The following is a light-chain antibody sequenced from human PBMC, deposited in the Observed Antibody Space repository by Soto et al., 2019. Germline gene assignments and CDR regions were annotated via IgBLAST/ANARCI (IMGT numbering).Light chain of an antibody. V-gene: IGKV3-20*01. CDR2: GAS. CDR1: QSVSSSY. CDR3: QQYNNWPLT. Sequence: EIVLTQSPDTLSLSPGESATLSCRASQSVSSSYLAWYQQKPGQAPSLLIYGASSRATGIPDRFSGSGSGTAFTLTISRLEPEDFAVYYCQQYNNWPLTFGQGTKVEIK. J-gene: IGKJ1*01.